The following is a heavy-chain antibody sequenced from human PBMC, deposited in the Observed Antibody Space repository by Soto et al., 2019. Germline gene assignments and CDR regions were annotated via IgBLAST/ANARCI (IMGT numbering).Heavy chain of an antibody. V-gene: IGHV3-23*01. CDR3: ARGGYSYGF. CDR1: GFTFSTYA. Sequence: GESLKISCAASGFTFSTYAMTWVRQAPGKGLERISSISASDGSAYYADSVKGRFTISRDNPMNTLYLQMNSLRAEDTAVYYCARGGYSYGFWGQGTLVTVSS. CDR2: ISASDGSA. D-gene: IGHD5-18*01. J-gene: IGHJ4*02.